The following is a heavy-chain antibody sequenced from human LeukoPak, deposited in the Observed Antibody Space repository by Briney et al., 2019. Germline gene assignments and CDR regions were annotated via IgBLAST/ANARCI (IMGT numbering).Heavy chain of an antibody. CDR2: IYSSGTT. CDR3: ARKEGGHGVDD. CDR1: GVPITSGKSY. J-gene: IGHJ4*02. D-gene: IGHD3-16*01. V-gene: IGHV4-61*02. Sequence: PSQTLSLSCSVSGVPITSGKSYWSWIRQPAGKRQDIVLRIYSSGTTNSVPSVRRRVTISVDTSKNLFTRNLTSGTSADTAVYYCARKEGGHGVDDWGPGTLVTVSS.